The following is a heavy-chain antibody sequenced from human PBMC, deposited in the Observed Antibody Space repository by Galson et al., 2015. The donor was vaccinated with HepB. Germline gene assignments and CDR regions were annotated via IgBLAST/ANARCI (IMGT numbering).Heavy chain of an antibody. CDR3: AGGWYFFDY. Sequence: SLKLSCAASGFTFSNYGMHWARQAPGRGLEWVAGISYDGSNKYYADSVKGRFTISRDNSKNTLYLQMNSLRGEDTAVYYCAGGWYFFDYCGQGALVTVSS. CDR1: GFTFSNYG. J-gene: IGHJ4*02. CDR2: ISYDGSNK. D-gene: IGHD6-19*01. V-gene: IGHV3-30*03.